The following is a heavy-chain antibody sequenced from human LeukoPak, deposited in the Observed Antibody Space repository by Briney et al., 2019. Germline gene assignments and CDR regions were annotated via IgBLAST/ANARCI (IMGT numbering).Heavy chain of an antibody. CDR2: INPNSGGT. V-gene: IGHV1-2*02. D-gene: IGHD3-16*02. CDR1: GYTFTGYY. Sequence: ASVKVSCKASGYTFTGYYMHWVRQAPGQGLEWMGWINPNSGGTNYAQKFQGRVTMTRDTSISTAYMELSRLRSDDTAVYYCARDGSHDDYVWGSYRHNWFDPWGQGTLVTVSS. J-gene: IGHJ5*02. CDR3: ARDGSHDDYVWGSYRHNWFDP.